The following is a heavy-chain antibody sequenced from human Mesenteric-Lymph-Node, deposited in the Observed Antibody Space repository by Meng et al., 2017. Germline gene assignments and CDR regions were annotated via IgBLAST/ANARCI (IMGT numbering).Heavy chain of an antibody. CDR1: GYTFTDYY. D-gene: IGHD1-26*01. CDR2: IVPNSGDT. J-gene: IGHJ6*02. CDR3: ARSEWERDGMDV. V-gene: IGHV1-2*02. Sequence: ASVKVSCKASGYTFTDYYMHWVRQAPGQGLEWMGSIVPNSGDTIYAQKFQGRVTMSRDTSITTTYMELSRLRSDDTAVYYCARSEWERDGMDVWGQGTTVTVSS.